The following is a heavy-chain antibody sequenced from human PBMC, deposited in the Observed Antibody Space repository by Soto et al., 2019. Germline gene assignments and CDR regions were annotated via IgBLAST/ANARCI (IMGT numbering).Heavy chain of an antibody. V-gene: IGHV1-18*01. CDR2: INADNGNT. CDR1: GYTFTIDG. J-gene: IGHJ4*02. D-gene: IGHD6-19*01. Sequence: QVQLVQSGAEVKKPGASVKVSCKASGYTFTIDGISWVRQAPGQGLEWMGWINADNGNTNYAQKLQGRVTMTTDTSTTTAYRERRRLRSDDTAVYSCARKQGSGRLGFDCWGQGTLVTVSS. CDR3: ARKQGSGRLGFDC.